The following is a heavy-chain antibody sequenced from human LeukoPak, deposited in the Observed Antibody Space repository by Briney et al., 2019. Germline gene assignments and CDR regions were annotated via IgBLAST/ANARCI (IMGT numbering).Heavy chain of an antibody. V-gene: IGHV3-21*01. CDR2: ISSSSSYI. J-gene: IGHJ5*02. D-gene: IGHD6-6*01. CDR1: GFTFSSYS. CDR3: AREDYSSSSGGGDWFDP. Sequence: PGGSLRLSCAASGFTFSSYSMNWIRQAPGKGLEWVSSISSSSSYIYYADSVKGRFTISRDNAKNSLYLQMNSLRAEDTAEYYCAREDYSSSSGGGDWFDPWGQGTLVTVSS.